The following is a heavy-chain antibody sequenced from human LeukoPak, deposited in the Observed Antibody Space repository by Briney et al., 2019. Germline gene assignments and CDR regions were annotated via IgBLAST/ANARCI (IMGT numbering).Heavy chain of an antibody. CDR3: ARDAHWNYRERYYFDY. V-gene: IGHV3-30*02. CDR1: GFTFSSYG. Sequence: GGSLRLSCAASGFTFSSYGMHWVRQAPGKGLEWVAFIRYDGSSKYYADSVKGRFTISRDNSKNTLYPQMNSLRAEDTAVYYCARDAHWNYRERYYFDYWGQGTLVTVSS. J-gene: IGHJ4*02. CDR2: IRYDGSSK. D-gene: IGHD1-7*01.